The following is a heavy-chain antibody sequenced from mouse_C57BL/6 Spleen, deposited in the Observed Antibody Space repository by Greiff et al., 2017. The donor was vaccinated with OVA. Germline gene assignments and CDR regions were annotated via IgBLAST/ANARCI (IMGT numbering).Heavy chain of an antibody. Sequence: QVQLQQPGTELVKPGASVKLSCKASGYTFTSYWMHWVKQRPGQGLEWIGNINPSNGGTNYNEKFKSKATLTVDKSSSTAYMQLSSLTSEDSAVYDGVSYYYGSSPWFAYWGQGTLVTVSA. CDR2: INPSNGGT. D-gene: IGHD1-1*01. J-gene: IGHJ3*01. V-gene: IGHV1-53*01. CDR3: VSYYYGSSPWFAY. CDR1: GYTFTSYW.